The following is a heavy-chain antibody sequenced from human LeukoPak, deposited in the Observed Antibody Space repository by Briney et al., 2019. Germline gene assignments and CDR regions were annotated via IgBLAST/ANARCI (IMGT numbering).Heavy chain of an antibody. CDR2: INQDGSEI. D-gene: IGHD3-22*01. CDR3: ARDQGSMIVVPTTNWYLDF. CDR1: GFTFSNYW. V-gene: IGHV3-7*01. J-gene: IGHJ2*01. Sequence: GGSLRLSCAASGFTFSNYWMSWVRQAPGKGLEWLANINQDGSEIYYVDSVKGRFTISRDNGKNSLYLQINSLRADDTAVYYCARDQGSMIVVPTTNWYLDFWGRGTLVTGSS.